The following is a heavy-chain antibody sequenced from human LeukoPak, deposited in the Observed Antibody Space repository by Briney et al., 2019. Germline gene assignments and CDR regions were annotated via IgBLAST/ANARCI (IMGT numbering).Heavy chain of an antibody. J-gene: IGHJ4*02. V-gene: IGHV5-51*01. CDR3: ARRLSTIAISAANDY. CDR1: GYIFTTYW. CDR2: IHPGNSET. D-gene: IGHD6-13*01. Sequence: GESLKISCKGSGYIFTTYWIAWVRQMPGKGLEWMGIIHPGNSETTYNPSFKGHVTMSADKSISTAYLQWSSLEDTDTAKYYCARRLSTIAISAANDYWGQGTLVTVSS.